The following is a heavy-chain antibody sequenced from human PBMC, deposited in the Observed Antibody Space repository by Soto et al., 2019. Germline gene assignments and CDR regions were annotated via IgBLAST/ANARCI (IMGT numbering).Heavy chain of an antibody. D-gene: IGHD3-10*01. J-gene: IGHJ5*02. Sequence: PGGSLTLSCAASGFTFSSYGMHWVRQAPGKGLEWVAVISYDGSNKYYADSVKGRFTISRDNSKNTLYQQMNSLRAEDTAVYYCAKGRIRGLLGSWGQGTLVTVSS. CDR1: GFTFSSYG. CDR3: AKGRIRGLLGS. CDR2: ISYDGSNK. V-gene: IGHV3-30*18.